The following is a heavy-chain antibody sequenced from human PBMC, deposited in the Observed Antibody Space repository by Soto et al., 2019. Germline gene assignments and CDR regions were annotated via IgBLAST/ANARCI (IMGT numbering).Heavy chain of an antibody. Sequence: XVKVSCKASGGTFSSYAISWVRQAPGQGLEWMGGIIPIFGTANYAQKFQGRVTITADESTSTAYMELSSLRSEDTAVYYCARDLFGTTLAARPYYFDYWGQGTLVTVSS. CDR3: ARDLFGTTLAARPYYFDY. CDR2: IIPIFGTA. V-gene: IGHV1-69*13. D-gene: IGHD6-6*01. J-gene: IGHJ4*02. CDR1: GGTFSSYA.